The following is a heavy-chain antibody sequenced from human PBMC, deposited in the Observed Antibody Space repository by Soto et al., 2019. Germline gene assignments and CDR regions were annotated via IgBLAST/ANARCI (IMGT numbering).Heavy chain of an antibody. J-gene: IGHJ4*02. D-gene: IGHD3-10*01. Sequence: EVQLLESGGGLVQPGGSLRLSCAASGFTFSNYAMTWVRQAPGKGLEWVSTITNSGRSTYYADSVKGRFTISRDNSTNTLYLQMNSLRAEDTAVYFCAKRPASLICFDYWGQGALVTVSS. CDR1: GFTFSNYA. CDR2: ITNSGRST. CDR3: AKRPASLICFDY. V-gene: IGHV3-23*01.